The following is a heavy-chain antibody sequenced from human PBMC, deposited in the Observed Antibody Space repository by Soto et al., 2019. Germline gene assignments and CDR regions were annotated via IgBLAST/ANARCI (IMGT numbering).Heavy chain of an antibody. CDR2: IKEDGSER. CDR1: GFSFGTYW. CDR3: ARDVGPVTIFGEALSGYFDF. J-gene: IGHJ4*02. Sequence: GGSLRLSCAVSGFSFGTYWMSWVRQAPGKGLEWLASIKEDGSERYYLDSVKGRFTISRDNAKDSLSLQMNSLRGEDTAFYYCARDVGPVTIFGEALSGYFDFWGQGTLVTV. D-gene: IGHD3-3*01. V-gene: IGHV3-7*03.